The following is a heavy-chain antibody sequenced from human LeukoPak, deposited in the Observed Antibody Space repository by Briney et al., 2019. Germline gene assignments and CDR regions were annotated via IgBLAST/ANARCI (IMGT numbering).Heavy chain of an antibody. J-gene: IGHJ4*02. CDR1: GGSISSYY. V-gene: IGHV4-59*08. CDR3: ARQEIYYFDY. CDR2: IYYSGSA. Sequence: SETLSLTCTVSGGSISSYYWSWIRQPPGKGLEWIGYIYYSGSANYNPSLKSRVTISVDTSKNQFSLKLSSVTAADTAVYYCARQEIYYFDYWGQGTLVTVSS.